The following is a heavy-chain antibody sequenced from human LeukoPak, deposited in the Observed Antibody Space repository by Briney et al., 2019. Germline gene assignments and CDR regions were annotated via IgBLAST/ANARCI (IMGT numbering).Heavy chain of an antibody. V-gene: IGHV3-23*01. CDR2: ISASGTNT. Sequence: GSLRLSCAASGFTFSSYAMYWVRQAPGKGLEWVSAISASGTNTYYADSVKGRFTISRDDSKNTLYLQMNSLRAEDTAVYFCTKRSGTDSGWFDYWGQGTVVTVSS. CDR3: TKRSGTDSGWFDY. J-gene: IGHJ4*02. CDR1: GFTFSSYA. D-gene: IGHD6-19*01.